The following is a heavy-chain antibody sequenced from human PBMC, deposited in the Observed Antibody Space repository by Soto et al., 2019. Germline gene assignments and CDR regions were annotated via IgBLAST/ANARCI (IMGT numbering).Heavy chain of an antibody. Sequence: GGSLRLSCAASGFTFSSYSMNWVRQAPGKGLEWVSSISSSSSYIYYADSVKGRFTISRDYAKNSLYLQMNSLRAEDTAVYYCAREGAAAGNAFDIWGQGTMVTVSS. J-gene: IGHJ3*02. V-gene: IGHV3-21*01. CDR2: ISSSSSYI. CDR1: GFTFSSYS. CDR3: AREGAAAGNAFDI. D-gene: IGHD6-13*01.